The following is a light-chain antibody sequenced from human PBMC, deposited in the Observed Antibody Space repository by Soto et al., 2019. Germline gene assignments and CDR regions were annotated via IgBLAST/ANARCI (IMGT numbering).Light chain of an antibody. CDR1: QGISNY. V-gene: IGKV1-27*01. CDR3: QKYNSAPRT. J-gene: IGKJ1*01. CDR2: AAS. Sequence: DIPMTQSPSSLSASVGDRVTITCRASQGISNYLAWYQQKPGKVPKLLIYAASTLQSGVPSRFSGSGSGTDFTLTISSLQPEDVETDYCQKYNSAPRTFGQGTKVEIK.